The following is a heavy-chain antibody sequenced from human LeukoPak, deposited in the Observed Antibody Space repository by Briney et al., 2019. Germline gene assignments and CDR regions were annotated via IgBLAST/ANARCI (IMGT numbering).Heavy chain of an antibody. Sequence: PGGSLRLSCAASGFTFSDYYMSWIRQAPGKGLEWISYISNSGNTIYYSDSVKGRFTISRDNAKNSLFLQMNSLRAEDTAVYYCARAGYCSGGVCYSFDFWGQGTLVTVSS. J-gene: IGHJ4*02. D-gene: IGHD2-15*01. CDR3: ARAGYCSGGVCYSFDF. CDR1: GFTFSDYY. V-gene: IGHV3-11*04. CDR2: ISNSGNTI.